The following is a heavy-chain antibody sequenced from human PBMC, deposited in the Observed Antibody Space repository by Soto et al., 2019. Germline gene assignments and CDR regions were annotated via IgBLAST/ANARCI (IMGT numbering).Heavy chain of an antibody. CDR2: IYYSGST. J-gene: IGHJ5*02. CDR3: ARQQTYYYGSGSPRDENWFDP. CDR1: GGSISSYY. D-gene: IGHD3-10*01. V-gene: IGHV4-59*08. Sequence: PSETLSLTCTVSGGSISSYYWSWIRQPPGKGLEWIGYIYYSGSTNYNPSLKSRVTISVDTSKNQFSLKLSSVTAADTAVYYCARQQTYYYGSGSPRDENWFDPWGQGTLVTVS.